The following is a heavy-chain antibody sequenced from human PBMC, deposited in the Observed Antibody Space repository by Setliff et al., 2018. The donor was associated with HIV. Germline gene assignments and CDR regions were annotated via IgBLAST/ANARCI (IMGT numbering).Heavy chain of an antibody. D-gene: IGHD1-26*01. J-gene: IGHJ4*02. Sequence: PGGSLRLSCAASGFNFNTYSMSWVRQAPGKGLESVANVKQDGTETLYVDSVKGRFTISRDNANNLVYLQMNSLRVEDTAVYFCARWGSGSYERVFDYWGQGMLVTVSS. V-gene: IGHV3-7*01. CDR1: GFNFNTYS. CDR3: ARWGSGSYERVFDY. CDR2: VKQDGTET.